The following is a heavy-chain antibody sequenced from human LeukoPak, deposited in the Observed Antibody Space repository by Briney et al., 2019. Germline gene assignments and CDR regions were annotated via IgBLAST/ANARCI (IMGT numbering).Heavy chain of an antibody. CDR3: ARVSSGRQIAY. Sequence: PGGSLCLSCAVSGFTFSNYTMKWVRQAPGKGLEWVSSISSSSSYIYYADSVKGRFTISRDNTKNSLYLQMNSLRAEDTAVYYCARVSSGRQIAYWGQGTLVTVSS. J-gene: IGHJ4*02. D-gene: IGHD6-19*01. CDR1: GFTFSNYT. V-gene: IGHV3-21*01. CDR2: ISSSSSYI.